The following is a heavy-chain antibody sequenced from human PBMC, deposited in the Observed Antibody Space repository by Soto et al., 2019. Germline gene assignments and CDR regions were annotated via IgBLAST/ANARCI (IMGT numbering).Heavy chain of an antibody. CDR2: INHSGST. Sequence: SETLSLTCAVYGGSFSGYYWSWIRQPPGKGLEWIGEINHSGSTNYNPSLKSRVTISVDTSKNQFSLKLSSVTAADTAVYYCARGAVITVTRSVAGMDVWGQGTTVTVSS. J-gene: IGHJ6*02. D-gene: IGHD4-17*01. CDR3: ARGAVITVTRSVAGMDV. V-gene: IGHV4-34*01. CDR1: GGSFSGYY.